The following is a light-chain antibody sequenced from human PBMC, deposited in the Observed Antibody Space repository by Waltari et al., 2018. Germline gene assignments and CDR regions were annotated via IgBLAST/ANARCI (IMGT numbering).Light chain of an antibody. CDR3: QSYDSSAWV. CDR2: EDN. Sequence: NFMLTQPHSVSESPGQAVTISCTRSSGSIASNYVQWYQQRPGSAPTTVIYEDNQRPSGVPDRFSGSIDSSSNSASLTISGLKPEDEGDYYCQSYDSSAWVFGGGTKLTVL. J-gene: IGLJ3*02. CDR1: SGSIASNY. V-gene: IGLV6-57*03.